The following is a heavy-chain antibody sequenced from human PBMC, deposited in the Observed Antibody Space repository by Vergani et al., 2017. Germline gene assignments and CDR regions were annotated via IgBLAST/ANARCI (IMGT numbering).Heavy chain of an antibody. CDR1: GYTFTSYA. J-gene: IGHJ5*02. D-gene: IGHD3-22*01. CDR2: INTNTGNP. Sequence: QVQLVQSGSELKKPGASVKVSCKASGYTFTSYAMNWVRQAPGQGLEWRGWINTNTGNPTYAQVFTGRFVFSLDTSVSTAYLQISSLKAEDTVGYYCARVDSSGYYYGGWFDPWGQGTLVTVSS. CDR3: ARVDSSGYYYGGWFDP. V-gene: IGHV7-4-1*02.